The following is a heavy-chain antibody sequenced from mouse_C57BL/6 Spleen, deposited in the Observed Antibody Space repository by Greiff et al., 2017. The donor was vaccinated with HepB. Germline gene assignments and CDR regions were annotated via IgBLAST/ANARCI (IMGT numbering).Heavy chain of an antibody. V-gene: IGHV1-50*01. D-gene: IGHD1-3*01. CDR2: IDPSDSYT. CDR3: ARREVGPGYFDY. CDR1: GYTFTSYW. J-gene: IGHJ2*01. Sequence: LQPGAELVKPGASVKLSCYASGYTFTSYWMQWVKQRPGQGLDWIGEIDPSDSYTNYTQKFKGKATMTVDTSSSTAYMQISRLTAEDSAVYYCARREVGPGYFDYWGQGTTLTVSS.